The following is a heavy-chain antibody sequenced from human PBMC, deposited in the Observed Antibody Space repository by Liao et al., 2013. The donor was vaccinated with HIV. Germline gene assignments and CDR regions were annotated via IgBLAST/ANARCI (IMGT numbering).Heavy chain of an antibody. D-gene: IGHD6-13*01. J-gene: IGHJ3*02. V-gene: IGHV4-61*02. CDR2: IYTSGST. CDR1: GGSISSGSYY. Sequence: QVQLQESGPGLVKPSETLSLTCTVSGGSISSGSYYWSWIRQPAGKGLEWIGRIYTSGSTNYNPSLKSRVTISVDTSKNQFSLKLSSVTAADTAVYYCASGSSSWYWNAFDIWGQGTMVTVSS. CDR3: ASGSSSWYWNAFDI.